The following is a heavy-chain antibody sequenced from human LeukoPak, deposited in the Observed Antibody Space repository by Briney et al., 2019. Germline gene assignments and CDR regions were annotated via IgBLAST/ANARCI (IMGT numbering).Heavy chain of an antibody. V-gene: IGHV3-48*03. CDR1: GFTFHSYE. CDR2: IDSSSGII. J-gene: IGHJ4*02. Sequence: GGSLRLSCAASGFTFHSYEMNWVRQAPGKGLEWLSYIDSSSGIIHYADSVKGRFTISRDNAKNSLYLQMNSLRAEDLALYYCARVGWGIGSAWVDCWGQGSLVTVSS. D-gene: IGHD6-19*01. CDR3: ARVGWGIGSAWVDC.